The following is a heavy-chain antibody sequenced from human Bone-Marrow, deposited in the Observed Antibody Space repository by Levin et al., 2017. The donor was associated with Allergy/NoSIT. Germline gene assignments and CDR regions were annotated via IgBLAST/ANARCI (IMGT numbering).Heavy chain of an antibody. V-gene: IGHV1-2*02. D-gene: IGHD5-24*01. J-gene: IGHJ4*02. CDR2: INPNSGGT. Sequence: GASVKVSCKASGYTFTGYYMHWVRQAPGQGLEWMGWINPNSGGTNYAQKFQGRVTMTRDTSISTAYMELSRLRSDDTAVYYCARDQDDYHAPYYFDYWGQGTLVTVSS. CDR1: GYTFTGYY. CDR3: ARDQDDYHAPYYFDY.